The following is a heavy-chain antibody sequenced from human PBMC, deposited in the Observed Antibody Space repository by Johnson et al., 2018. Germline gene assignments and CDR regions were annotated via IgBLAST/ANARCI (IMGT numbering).Heavy chain of an antibody. CDR2: ISYDGSNR. CDR1: GFTFSSYG. D-gene: IGHD1-26*01. V-gene: IGHV3-30*18. Sequence: QVQLVESGGGVVQPGRSLRLSCAASGFTFSSYGMHWVRQAPGKGLEWVAVISYDGSNRYYVDSLKGRFTISRDNSKNTLNLQMNSLRTEDTAVYYCAKDADLSSGSYLTLDYWGHGTMVTVSS. J-gene: IGHJ4*01. CDR3: AKDADLSSGSYLTLDY.